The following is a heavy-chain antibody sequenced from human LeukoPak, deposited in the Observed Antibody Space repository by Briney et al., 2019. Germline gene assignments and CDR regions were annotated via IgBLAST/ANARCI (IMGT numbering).Heavy chain of an antibody. D-gene: IGHD3-16*01. Sequence: PSETLSLTCTVSGGSISGYYWNWIRQPPGKGLEWIGYIDYSGSTNYNPSLKSRVTISVDTSKNQFSLKLSSVTAADTAVYYCAGAGPYDYVWGSYNWFDPWGQGTLVTVSS. CDR1: GGSISGYY. V-gene: IGHV4-59*08. CDR3: AGAGPYDYVWGSYNWFDP. J-gene: IGHJ5*02. CDR2: IDYSGST.